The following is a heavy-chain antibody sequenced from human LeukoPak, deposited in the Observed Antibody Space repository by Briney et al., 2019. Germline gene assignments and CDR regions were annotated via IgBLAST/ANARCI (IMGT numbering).Heavy chain of an antibody. CDR3: ARLGPAAGTSFDY. V-gene: IGHV4-59*08. D-gene: IGHD6-13*01. CDR1: GGSISNYY. CDR2: ISYSGST. Sequence: SEILSLTCTVSGGSISNYYWSWIRQPPGKGLEWIGYISYSGSTNYNPSLKSRVTISVDTSKNQSSLKLSSVTAADTAVYYCARLGPAAGTSFDYWGQGTLVTVSS. J-gene: IGHJ4*02.